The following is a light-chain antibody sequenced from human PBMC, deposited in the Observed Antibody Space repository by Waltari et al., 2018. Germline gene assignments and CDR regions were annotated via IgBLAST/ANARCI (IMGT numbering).Light chain of an antibody. Sequence: QSVLTQPPSASGTPGQRVTISCSGSASNTGSHIVNRYQQPPGKAPKLLIYRSDQRPSGVPDRFSGSKSGTSASLDIRGLQSEDEADYYCAAWDDSLNGRWVFGGGTKVTVL. CDR3: AAWDDSLNGRWV. CDR1: ASNTGSHI. CDR2: RSD. J-gene: IGLJ3*02. V-gene: IGLV1-44*01.